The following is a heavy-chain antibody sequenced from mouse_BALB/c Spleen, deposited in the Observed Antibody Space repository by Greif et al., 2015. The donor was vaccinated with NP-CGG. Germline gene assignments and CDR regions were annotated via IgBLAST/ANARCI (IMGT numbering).Heavy chain of an antibody. V-gene: IGHV1-7*01. D-gene: IGHD2-4*01. Sequence: VQGVESGAELAKPGASVKMSCKASGYTFTSYWMHWVKQRPGQGLEWIGYINPSTGYTEYNQKFKDKATLTADKSSSTAYMQLSSLTSEDSAVYYCARDDSADFDVWGAGTTVTVSS. CDR1: GYTFTSYW. CDR2: INPSTGYT. CDR3: ARDDSADFDV. J-gene: IGHJ1*01.